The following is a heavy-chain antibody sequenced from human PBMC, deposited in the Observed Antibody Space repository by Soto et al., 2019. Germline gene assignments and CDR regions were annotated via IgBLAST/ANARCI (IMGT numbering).Heavy chain of an antibody. V-gene: IGHV5-10-1*03. D-gene: IGHD3-16*01. CDR1: GYNFTSTW. J-gene: IGHJ6*02. CDR2: IDPSDSHI. CDR3: ARLGADNNSYGMDV. Sequence: EVQLVQSGAEVKKPGESLRISCQGSGYNFTSTWITWVRQKPGKGLEWIGRIDPSDSHINYSPSFQGHVSLSTDESVTTAYLQCSRLKASDTAFYYCARLGADNNSYGMDVWGQGTTVTVS.